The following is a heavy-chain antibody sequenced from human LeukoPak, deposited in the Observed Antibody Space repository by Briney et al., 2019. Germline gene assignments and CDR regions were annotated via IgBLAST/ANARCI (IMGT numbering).Heavy chain of an antibody. CDR1: GFTFSSYG. CDR3: AKDREGEFDY. J-gene: IGHJ4*02. D-gene: IGHD3-16*01. V-gene: IGHV3-23*01. Sequence: GGSLRLSCAASGFTFSSYGMSWVRQAPGKGLKWVSVISNSGGSTDYADSVKGRFTISRDNSKNTLYLQMNSLRAEDTAVYYCAKDREGEFDYWGQGTLVTVSS. CDR2: ISNSGGST.